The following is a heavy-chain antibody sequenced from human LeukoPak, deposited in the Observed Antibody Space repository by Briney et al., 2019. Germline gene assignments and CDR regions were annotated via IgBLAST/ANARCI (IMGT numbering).Heavy chain of an antibody. V-gene: IGHV1-24*01. CDR3: ATETMYSSGWYRFDY. CDR2: FDPEEGET. Sequence: ASVKVSCKVSGYTLTELSMHWVRQAPGKGLEWMGGFDPEEGETIYAQKFQGRVTMTEDTSTDTAYMELSSLRSEDTAVYYCATETMYSSGWYRFDYWGQGTLVTVSS. CDR1: GYTLTELS. J-gene: IGHJ4*02. D-gene: IGHD6-19*01.